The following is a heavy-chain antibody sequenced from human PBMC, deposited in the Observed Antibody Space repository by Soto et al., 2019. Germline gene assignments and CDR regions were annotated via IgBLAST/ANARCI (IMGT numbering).Heavy chain of an antibody. CDR1: GGTFSSYA. CDR3: ARDREDSSGSSPLDYYYYGMDV. CDR2: IIPIFGTA. D-gene: IGHD3-22*01. Sequence: GASVKVSCKASGGTFSSYAISWVRQAPGQGLEWMGGIIPIFGTANYAQKFQGRVTITADKSTSTAYMELSSLRSEDTAVYYCARDREDSSGSSPLDYYYYGMDVWGQGTTVTVSS. J-gene: IGHJ6*02. V-gene: IGHV1-69*06.